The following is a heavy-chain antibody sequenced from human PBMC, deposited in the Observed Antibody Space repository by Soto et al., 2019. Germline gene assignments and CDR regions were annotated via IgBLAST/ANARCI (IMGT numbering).Heavy chain of an antibody. CDR3: AIGNGVGQQPTLHGMDV. CDR1: GYSFTSYL. J-gene: IGHJ6*02. D-gene: IGHD2-8*01. V-gene: IGHV5-10-1*01. CDR2: IDPSDSYT. Sequence: GESLKISCKGSGYSFTSYLISWVRQMPGKGLEWMGRIDPSDSYTNYSPSFQGHVTISADKSISTAYLQGRSLKAPDTAMYYCAIGNGVGQQPTLHGMDVRGQGTTVPAS.